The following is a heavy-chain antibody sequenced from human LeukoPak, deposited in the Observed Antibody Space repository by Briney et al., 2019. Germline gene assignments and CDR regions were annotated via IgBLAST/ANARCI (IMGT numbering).Heavy chain of an antibody. CDR2: INHSGST. J-gene: IGHJ4*02. V-gene: IGHV4-34*01. CDR1: GGSFSGYY. CDR3: ARVTYCGGDCYSGRGDYFDY. Sequence: SETLSLTCAGYGGSFSGYYWSWIRQPPGKGLEWIGEINHSGSTNYNPSLKSRVTISVDTSKNQFSLKLSSVTAADTAVYYCARVTYCGGDCYSGRGDYFDYWGQGTLVTVSS. D-gene: IGHD2-21*02.